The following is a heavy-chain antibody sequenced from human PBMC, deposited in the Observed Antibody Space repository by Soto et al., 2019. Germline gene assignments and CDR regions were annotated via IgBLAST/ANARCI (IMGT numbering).Heavy chain of an antibody. CDR1: GYTFTSYY. CDR3: ARDRPIPAAKAPRAFDI. V-gene: IGHV1-46*01. Sequence: ASVKVSCKASGYTFTSYYMHWVRQAPGQGLEWMGIINPSGGSTSYAQKFQGRVTMTRDTSTSTVYMELSSLRSEDTAVYYCARDRPIPAAKAPRAFDIWGQGTMVTV. D-gene: IGHD2-2*01. J-gene: IGHJ3*02. CDR2: INPSGGST.